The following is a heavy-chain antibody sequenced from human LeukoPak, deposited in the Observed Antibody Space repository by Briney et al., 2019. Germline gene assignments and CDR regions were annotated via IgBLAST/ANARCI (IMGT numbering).Heavy chain of an antibody. V-gene: IGHV3-74*01. Sequence: GGSLRLSCAASGFTFRSYWMHRVRHAPRKGLLWVSRINSDGGSTIYADSVKGGFTISRDNAKNTLYLQMNSLRAEDTAVYYCRRVRRKWYGIDYWGQGTLVTVSS. J-gene: IGHJ4*02. CDR3: RRVRRKWYGIDY. CDR2: INSDGGST. D-gene: IGHD2-15*01. CDR1: GFTFRSYW.